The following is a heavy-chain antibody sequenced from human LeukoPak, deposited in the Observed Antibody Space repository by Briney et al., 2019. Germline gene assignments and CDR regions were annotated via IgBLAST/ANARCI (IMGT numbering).Heavy chain of an antibody. CDR3: AREVEYYDSSGYRPHAFDI. J-gene: IGHJ3*02. CDR1: DGSIINNNHY. CDR2: ISYSGGA. D-gene: IGHD3-22*01. Sequence: SETLSLTCTVSDGSIINNNHYWGWTRQPPGKGLEWIGSISYSGGAAYNPSLRSRVTISVDTSKNEFSLKVNSVTAADTAVYYCAREVEYYDSSGYRPHAFDIWGQGTLVTVSS. V-gene: IGHV4-39*02.